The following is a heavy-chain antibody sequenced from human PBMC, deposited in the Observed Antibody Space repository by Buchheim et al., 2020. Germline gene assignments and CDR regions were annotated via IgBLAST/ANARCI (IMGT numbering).Heavy chain of an antibody. CDR1: GFTFSSYS. Sequence: EVQLVESGGGLVQPGGSLRLSCAASGFTFSSYSMNWVRQAPGKGLEWVSYISSSSSTIYYADSVKGRFTISRDNAKNSLYLQMNSLRAEDTAVYYCARDGVLLEWCLYYYYYGRDVGGQGTT. D-gene: IGHD3-3*01. CDR3: ARDGVLLEWCLYYYYYGRDV. V-gene: IGHV3-48*04. CDR2: ISSSSSTI. J-gene: IGHJ6*02.